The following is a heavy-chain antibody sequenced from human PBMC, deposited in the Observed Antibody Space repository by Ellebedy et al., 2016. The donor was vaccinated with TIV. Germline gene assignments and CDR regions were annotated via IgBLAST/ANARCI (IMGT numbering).Heavy chain of an antibody. Sequence: GESLKISCAASGFTVSYTYMSWVRQAPGKGLEWVSVIHTGGDTYYADSVKGRFTISRDSSKNTLYLQMNSPRAEDTAVYYCARRITGTYGDDALDIWGQGTMVTVSS. D-gene: IGHD1-20*01. CDR2: IHTGGDT. V-gene: IGHV3-53*01. CDR1: GFTVSYTY. CDR3: ARRITGTYGDDALDI. J-gene: IGHJ3*02.